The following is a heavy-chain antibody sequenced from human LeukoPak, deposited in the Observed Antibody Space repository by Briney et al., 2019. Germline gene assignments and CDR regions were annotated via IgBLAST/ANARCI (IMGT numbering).Heavy chain of an antibody. D-gene: IGHD3-10*01. J-gene: IGHJ5*02. CDR3: ARDGWFGDNNWFDP. Sequence: PGGSLRLSCAASGFTFSSYSMNWVRQAPGKGLEWVSYISSASNTIYYADSVKGRFTISRDNAKNSLYLQMNSLRAEDTAMYYSARDGWFGDNNWFDPWGQGTLVTVSS. CDR2: ISSASNTI. CDR1: GFTFSSYS. V-gene: IGHV3-48*01.